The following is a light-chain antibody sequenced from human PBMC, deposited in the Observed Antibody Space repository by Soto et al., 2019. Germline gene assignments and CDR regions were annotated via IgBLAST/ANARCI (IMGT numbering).Light chain of an antibody. J-gene: IGKJ4*01. Sequence: EIVLTQSPGTLSLSPGERATLSCRASQSVSSSYLAWYQQKPGQAPRLLIYGASSRATGISDRFSGSGSGTDFTLTISRLEPEDFAVYYCQQYGSSPLTFGGGIKVEIK. CDR2: GAS. CDR1: QSVSSSY. CDR3: QQYGSSPLT. V-gene: IGKV3-20*01.